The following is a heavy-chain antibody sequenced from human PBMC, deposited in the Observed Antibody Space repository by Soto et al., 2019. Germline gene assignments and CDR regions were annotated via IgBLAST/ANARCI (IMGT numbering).Heavy chain of an antibody. CDR1: GFTFSSYG. CDR2: ISYDGSNK. CDR3: AKNSGWFNT. V-gene: IGHV3-30*18. J-gene: IGHJ5*02. Sequence: QPGGSLRLSCAASGFTFSSYGMHWVRQSPGKGLEWVAVISYDGSNKYYADSVKGRFTISRDNSKNTLYLQMNSLRADDTALYYCAKNSGWFNTWGQGALVTVSS. D-gene: IGHD3-10*01.